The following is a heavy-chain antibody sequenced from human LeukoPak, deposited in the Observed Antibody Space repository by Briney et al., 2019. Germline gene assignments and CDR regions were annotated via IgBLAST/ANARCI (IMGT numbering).Heavy chain of an antibody. CDR2: IYTSGST. D-gene: IGHD1-26*01. Sequence: SETLSLTCTVSGGSISSGSYYWSRIRQPAGKGLEWIGRIYTSGSTNYNPSLKSRVTISVDTSKNQFSLKLSSVTAADTAVYYCAREGFNREIDIWGQGTMVTVSS. CDR1: GGSISSGSYY. CDR3: AREGFNREIDI. V-gene: IGHV4-61*02. J-gene: IGHJ3*02.